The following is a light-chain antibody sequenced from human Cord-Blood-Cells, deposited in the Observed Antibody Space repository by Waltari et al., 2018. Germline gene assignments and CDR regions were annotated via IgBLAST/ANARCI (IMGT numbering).Light chain of an antibody. V-gene: IGKV1-39*01. J-gene: IGKJ5*01. CDR2: ASP. CDR3: QQSYSITFT. CDR1: KSISSY. Sequence: DIQMTQSPSSLSASVGNRVTITCRASKSISSYLTWYQQKPGKAPKLLSYASPSLQSGVLARLRGSGSGTDVTLTISSLQPEDLVIYYCQQSYSITFTFGQGTRLEIK.